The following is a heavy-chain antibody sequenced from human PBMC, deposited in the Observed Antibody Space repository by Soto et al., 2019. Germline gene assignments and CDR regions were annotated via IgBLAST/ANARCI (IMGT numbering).Heavy chain of an antibody. V-gene: IGHV3-30-3*01. CDR1: GFTFSSYA. J-gene: IGHJ4*02. CDR2: ISYDGSNK. CDR3: ARGLTGYFDY. Sequence: GGSLRLSCAASGFTFSSYAMHWVRQAPGKGLEWVAVISYDGSNKYYADSVKGRFTISRDNSKNTLYLQMNSLRAEDTAVYYCARGLTGYFDYWGQGTLVTVSS. D-gene: IGHD3-9*01.